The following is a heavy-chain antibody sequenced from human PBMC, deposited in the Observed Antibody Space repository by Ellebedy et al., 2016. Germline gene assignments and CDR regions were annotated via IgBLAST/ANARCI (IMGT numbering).Heavy chain of an antibody. CDR1: DYNFIIYD. J-gene: IGHJ4*02. CDR3: ARHMQNFAMDPSARTPLGP. CDR2: ITPGKDDT. V-gene: IGHV1-18*04. D-gene: IGHD3-16*01. Sequence: ASVKVSCKASDYNFIIYDVSWVRQAPGQGLEWMGRITPGKDDTEYAHKFQDRLTLTTNTSTRTVHMELRRLTSDDTAVYYCARHMQNFAMDPSARTPLGPWGQGTLVTVSS.